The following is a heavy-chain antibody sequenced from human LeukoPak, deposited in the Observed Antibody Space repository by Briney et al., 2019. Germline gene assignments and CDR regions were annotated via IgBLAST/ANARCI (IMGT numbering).Heavy chain of an antibody. Sequence: PGASLRLSCAASGFTFSSYAMTWVRQAPGKGLEWVSGISGSGGSTYYADSVKGRFTISRDNSKNTLYLQMDSLRAEDTAVYYCAKGLTIFGWGQGTLVTVSS. CDR1: GFTFSSYA. CDR3: AKGLTIFG. J-gene: IGHJ4*02. V-gene: IGHV3-23*01. CDR2: ISGSGGST. D-gene: IGHD3-3*01.